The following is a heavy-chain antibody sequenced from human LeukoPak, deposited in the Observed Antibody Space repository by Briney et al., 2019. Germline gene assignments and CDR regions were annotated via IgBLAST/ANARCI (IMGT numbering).Heavy chain of an antibody. CDR2: ISGSDGTT. Sequence: ETLSLTCAVYGGSFSGYYWSWIRQPPGKGLERVSTISGSDGTTYYADSVKGRFTISRDNSKNTLYLQMNSLRAEDTAVYYCAKVKRSGWGSAFDIWGQGTMVTVSS. J-gene: IGHJ3*02. CDR1: GGSFSGYY. D-gene: IGHD6-19*01. V-gene: IGHV3-23*01. CDR3: AKVKRSGWGSAFDI.